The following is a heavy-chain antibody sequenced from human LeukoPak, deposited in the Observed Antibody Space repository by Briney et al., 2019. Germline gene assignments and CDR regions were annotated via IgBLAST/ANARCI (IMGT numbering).Heavy chain of an antibody. CDR2: IYPGPGAGPGGSNP. V-gene: IGHV5-51*01. Sequence: GESLKISCKSSGYTFTSYWIGWVRQMPGKGLEWMGIIYPGPGAGPGGSNPIYNPSFQGQVSISADNSITTAYLQWSSLKASDTAIYYRARHSTRPNWYSPIDYWGQGTLVTVSS. J-gene: IGHJ4*02. D-gene: IGHD2-21*01. CDR1: GYTFTSYW. CDR3: ARHSTRPNWYSPIDY.